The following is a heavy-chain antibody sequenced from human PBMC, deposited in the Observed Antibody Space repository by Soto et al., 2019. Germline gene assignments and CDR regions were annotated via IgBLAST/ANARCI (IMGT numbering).Heavy chain of an antibody. J-gene: IGHJ4*02. CDR1: GGSTSSSSYY. V-gene: IGHV4-39*02. CDR2: IYYRGNT. Sequence: PSETLSLTCTVSGGSTSSSSYYWGWIRHPPGKGLEWIGSIYYRGNTYYNPSLKSRVTISVDTSKNQSSLKLSSVTAADTAVYYCAREGGGYCSGGSCQVDYWGQGTLVTFSS. D-gene: IGHD2-15*01. CDR3: AREGGGYCSGGSCQVDY.